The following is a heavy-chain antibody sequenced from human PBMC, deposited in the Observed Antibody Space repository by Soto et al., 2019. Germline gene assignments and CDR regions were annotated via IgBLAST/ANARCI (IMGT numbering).Heavy chain of an antibody. V-gene: IGHV4-39*01. J-gene: IGHJ4*02. CDR2: IYYSGST. CDR3: ATPPTVTPPYYFDY. CDR1: GGSISSSSYY. Sequence: SETLSLTCTVSGGSISSSSYYWGWIRQPPGKGLEWIGSIYYSGSTYYNPSLKSRVTISVDTSKNQFSLKLSSVTAADTAVYYCATPPTVTPPYYFDYWGQGTLVTVSS. D-gene: IGHD4-17*01.